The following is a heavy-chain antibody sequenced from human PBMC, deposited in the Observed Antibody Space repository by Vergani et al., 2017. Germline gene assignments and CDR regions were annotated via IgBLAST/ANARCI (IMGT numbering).Heavy chain of an antibody. J-gene: IGHJ5*02. V-gene: IGHV4-39*01. CDR3: ARHSTVEWLVKLGWIDP. D-gene: IGHD6-19*01. Sequence: QLQLQESGPGLVKPSATLSLTCSVPGASIRSSNYYWGWIRQPPGKGLEWIASIYYSGSTYYNPSLKSRGTISVDTSKNQFSLKLSSVTAADAAVYFCARHSTVEWLVKLGWIDPWGQGILVTVSS. CDR2: IYYSGST. CDR1: GASIRSSNYY.